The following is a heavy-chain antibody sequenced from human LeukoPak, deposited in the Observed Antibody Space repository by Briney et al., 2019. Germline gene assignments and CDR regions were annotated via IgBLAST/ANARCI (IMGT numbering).Heavy chain of an antibody. V-gene: IGHV3-23*01. CDR3: AKDPGTTVGADYYFDY. CDR2: ISGSGGST. D-gene: IGHD3-10*01. Sequence: GGSLRLSCAASGFTFSSYAMSWVRQAPGKGLEWVSAISGSGGSTYYADSVKGRFTISRDNSKNTLYLQMNSLRAEDTAVYYCAKDPGTTVGADYYFDYWGQGTLVTVSS. CDR1: GFTFSSYA. J-gene: IGHJ4*02.